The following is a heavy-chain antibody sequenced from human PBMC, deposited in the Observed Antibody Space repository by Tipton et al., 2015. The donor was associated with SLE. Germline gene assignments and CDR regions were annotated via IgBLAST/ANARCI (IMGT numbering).Heavy chain of an antibody. CDR1: GGSFSGYY. D-gene: IGHD2-2*03. CDR2: VSDSGST. J-gene: IGHJ3*02. Sequence: TLSLTCAVYGGSFSGYYRGWIRQPPGKGLEWIGYVSDSGSTNYNPSLKTRVTISVDTSKNQFSLKLSSVTAADTAVYYCARVAGWIEDAFDIWGQGTMVTVSS. V-gene: IGHV4-59*12. CDR3: ARVAGWIEDAFDI.